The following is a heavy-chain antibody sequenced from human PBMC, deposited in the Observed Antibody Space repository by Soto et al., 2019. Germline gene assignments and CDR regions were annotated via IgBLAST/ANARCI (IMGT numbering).Heavy chain of an antibody. J-gene: IGHJ4*02. CDR2: ISYNGNT. Sequence: SETLSLTCTVSGGSVSSGNYSWSWIRQPPGKGLEWIGYISYNGNTNFNPSLKSRVTISVDTSRTRFSLKLTSVTAADTAVYFCARTHFYDSSPLLLWGQGTLVTVSS. D-gene: IGHD3-22*01. V-gene: IGHV4-61*01. CDR3: ARTHFYDSSPLLL. CDR1: GGSVSSGNYS.